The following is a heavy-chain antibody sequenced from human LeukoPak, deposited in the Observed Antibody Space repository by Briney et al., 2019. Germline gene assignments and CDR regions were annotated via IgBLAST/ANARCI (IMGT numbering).Heavy chain of an antibody. Sequence: SETLSLTCAVYGGSFSGYYWRWIRQPPGKGLEWIGEINHSGSTNYNPSLKSRVTISVDTSKNQFSLKLSSVTAADTAVYYCARVPAAPRLYMDVWGQGTTVSVSS. J-gene: IGHJ6*02. CDR2: INHSGST. V-gene: IGHV4-34*01. CDR1: GGSFSGYY. CDR3: ARVPAAPRLYMDV. D-gene: IGHD2-2*01.